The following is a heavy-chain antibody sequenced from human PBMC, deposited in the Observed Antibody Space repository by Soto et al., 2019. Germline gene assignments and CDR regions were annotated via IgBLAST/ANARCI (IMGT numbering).Heavy chain of an antibody. CDR2: ISSSGTYI. Sequence: VGSLRLSCAASGFTFSTYSMNWVRQAPGKGLEWVSSISSSGTYIHYADSLKGRFTISRDNAKNSLYLQMISLRAEDTAVYYCARDPSDCSSTSCCGYYALDVWGQGTTVTVSS. V-gene: IGHV3-21*01. CDR3: ARDPSDCSSTSCCGYYALDV. CDR1: GFTFSTYS. D-gene: IGHD2-2*01. J-gene: IGHJ6*02.